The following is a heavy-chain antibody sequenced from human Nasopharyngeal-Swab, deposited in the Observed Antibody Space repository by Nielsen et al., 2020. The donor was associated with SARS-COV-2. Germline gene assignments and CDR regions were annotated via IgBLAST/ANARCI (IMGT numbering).Heavy chain of an antibody. J-gene: IGHJ4*02. Sequence: GSLRLSCTVSGASITDNNYYWAWIRQPPGKGLEWIGSITYRWPTFYNPSLKSRVSISVDASQNQFSLNLWSVTAADTAVFYCARHSRVTTVVVVTLFDYWGRGSLVTVSS. CDR2: ITYRWPT. CDR1: GASITDNNYY. V-gene: IGHV4-39*01. D-gene: IGHD3-22*01. CDR3: ARHSRVTTVVVVTLFDY.